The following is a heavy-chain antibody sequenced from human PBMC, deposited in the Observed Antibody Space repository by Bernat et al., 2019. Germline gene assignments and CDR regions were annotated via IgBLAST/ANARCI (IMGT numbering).Heavy chain of an antibody. V-gene: IGHV3-21*01. CDR1: GFTFSSYS. D-gene: IGHD2-15*01. J-gene: IGHJ4*02. Sequence: EVQLVESGGGLVKPGGSLRLSCAASGFTFSSYSMNWVRQAPGKGLEWVASISSSSSYIYYADSVKGRFTISRENAKNSLYLQMKSLRAADTAVYYCARDIEDIVVVVAATGFDYWGQGTLVTVSS. CDR2: ISSSSSYI. CDR3: ARDIEDIVVVVAATGFDY.